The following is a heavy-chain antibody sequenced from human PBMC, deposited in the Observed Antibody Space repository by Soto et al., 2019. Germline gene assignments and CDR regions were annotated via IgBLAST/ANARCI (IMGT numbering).Heavy chain of an antibody. Sequence: GGSLRLSCAASGFTFSSYWMHWVRQAPGKGLVWVSRINSDGSSTSYADSVKGRFTISRDNAKNTLYLQMNSLRAEDTAVYYCAINGVPAAISYYYMDVWGKGTTVTVSS. V-gene: IGHV3-74*01. D-gene: IGHD2-2*01. CDR3: AINGVPAAISYYYMDV. J-gene: IGHJ6*03. CDR1: GFTFSSYW. CDR2: INSDGSST.